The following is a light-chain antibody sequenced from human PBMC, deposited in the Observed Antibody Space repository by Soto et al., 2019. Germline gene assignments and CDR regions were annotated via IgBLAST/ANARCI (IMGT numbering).Light chain of an antibody. Sequence: EIVMTQSPATLPVSPGERATLSCRASQSVSSNVAWYQKKPGQAPRLLIYGASTRATGIPARFSGGGSGTEFTLTVSSLQSEDLAVYYCQQYNNWWTFGQGTRVEIK. CDR1: QSVSSN. CDR2: GAS. V-gene: IGKV3-15*01. J-gene: IGKJ1*01. CDR3: QQYNNWWT.